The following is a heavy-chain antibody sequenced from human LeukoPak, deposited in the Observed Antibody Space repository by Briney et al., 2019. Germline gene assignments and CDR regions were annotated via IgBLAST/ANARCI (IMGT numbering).Heavy chain of an antibody. D-gene: IGHD3/OR15-3a*01. Sequence: SETLSLTYTVSGDSISTSNFHWGWIRQPQGKGLEGIGSLDYSGTTYYNPSLNRRVTLSVDTSKNQISLSLISVTDADRAVYYCARSRSNSRTDFEYWGQGTLVTVSS. CDR3: ARSRSNSRTDFEY. CDR2: LDYSGTT. CDR1: GDSISTSNFH. J-gene: IGHJ4*02. V-gene: IGHV4-39*07.